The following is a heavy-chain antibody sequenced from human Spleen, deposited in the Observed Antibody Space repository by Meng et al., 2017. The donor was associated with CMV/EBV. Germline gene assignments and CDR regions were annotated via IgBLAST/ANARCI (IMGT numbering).Heavy chain of an antibody. Sequence: GGSLRLSCAASGFTFSSDAMSWVRQAPGKGLEWVSSISGSGFSTHYADSVKGRFTISRDNSKNTLYLQMNSLRAEETAVYYCAKDGDYMYFSDYWGQGTLVTVSS. CDR1: GFTFSSDA. CDR3: AKDGDYMYFSDY. V-gene: IGHV3-23*01. CDR2: ISGSGFST. J-gene: IGHJ4*02. D-gene: IGHD4-11*01.